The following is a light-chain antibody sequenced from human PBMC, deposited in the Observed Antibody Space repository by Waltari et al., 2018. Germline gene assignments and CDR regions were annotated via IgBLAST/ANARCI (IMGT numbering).Light chain of an antibody. V-gene: IGKV3-11*01. CDR1: QSVGNF. J-gene: IGKJ4*01. CDR3: QQRSTWFT. Sequence: EIVLTQSPATLSLSPGERATLPCRASQSVGNFLAWYQQRPGQAPRLLIYDASNRFTGIPVRFSGSGSGTDFILTISSLEPEDFAVYYCQQRSTWFTFGGGTKVEIK. CDR2: DAS.